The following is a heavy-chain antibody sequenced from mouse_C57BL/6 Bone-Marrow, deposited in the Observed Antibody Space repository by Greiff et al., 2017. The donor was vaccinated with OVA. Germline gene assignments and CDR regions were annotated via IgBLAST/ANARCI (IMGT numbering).Heavy chain of an antibody. V-gene: IGHV1-55*01. CDR1: GYTFTSYW. Sequence: QVQLQQSGAELVKPGASVKMSCKASGYTFTSYWITWVKQRPGQGLEWIGDIYPGSGSTNYNEKFKSKATLTVDTSSSTAYMQLSSLTSEDSAVYDCATVGTYYAMDYWGQGTSVTVSS. D-gene: IGHD3-3*01. J-gene: IGHJ4*01. CDR2: IYPGSGST. CDR3: ATVGTYYAMDY.